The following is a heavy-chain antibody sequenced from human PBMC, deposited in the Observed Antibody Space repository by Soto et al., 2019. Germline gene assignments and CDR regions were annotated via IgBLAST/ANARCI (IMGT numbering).Heavy chain of an antibody. J-gene: IGHJ4*02. CDR1: GFTFSSYA. CDR2: ISGSGGST. Sequence: GGSLRLSCAASGFTFSSYAMSWVRQAPGKGLEWVSAISGSGGSTYYADSVKGRFTISRDNSKNTLYLQMNSLRAEDTAVYYCACHKSGYYNLLGDYWGQGTLVTVSS. CDR3: ACHKSGYYNLLGDY. D-gene: IGHD3-3*01. V-gene: IGHV3-23*01.